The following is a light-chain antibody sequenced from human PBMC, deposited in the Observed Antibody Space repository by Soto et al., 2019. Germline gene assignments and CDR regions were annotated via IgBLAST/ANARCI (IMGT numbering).Light chain of an antibody. CDR2: DAS. Sequence: RASQSVGSLLAWYQHSRGESRRLLIFDASYGDAGIRSRFRGSGSETEFTLTIASLEAEDFAVYYCQQCNSYPWTFS. V-gene: IGKV3-11*01. J-gene: IGKJ1*01. CDR3: QQCNSYPWT. CDR1: QSVGSL.